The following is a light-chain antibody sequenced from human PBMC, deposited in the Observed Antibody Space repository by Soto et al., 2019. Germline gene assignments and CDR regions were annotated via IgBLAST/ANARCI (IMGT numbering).Light chain of an antibody. J-gene: IGKJ2*01. CDR2: DAS. V-gene: IGKV3-11*01. CDR1: QSVGSS. CDR3: QQRGRWFN. Sequence: IVLTQSPATLSLSPGERATLSCRASQSVGSSLAWYQQKPGQPPRLLIYDASNRATGIPARFSGSGSGTDLPITISGREPGIFAVYYCQQRGRWFNFGQGPKLDIK.